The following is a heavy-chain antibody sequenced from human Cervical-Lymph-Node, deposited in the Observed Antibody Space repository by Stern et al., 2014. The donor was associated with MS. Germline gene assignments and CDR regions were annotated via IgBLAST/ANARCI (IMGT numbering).Heavy chain of an antibody. CDR1: GFVFRRYA. CDR2: ISYDGRDK. D-gene: IGHD1-26*01. J-gene: IGHJ4*02. V-gene: IGHV3-30*04. Sequence: QLVQSGGGVVQPGRSLRLSCAASGFVFRRYALHWVRQAPGKGLEWLALISYDGRDKYYTDSVKGRFTVSRDNSNNTVDLEMNSLRLEDTAVYYCAKGGSGSYLDWGQGSLVTVSS. CDR3: AKGGSGSYLD.